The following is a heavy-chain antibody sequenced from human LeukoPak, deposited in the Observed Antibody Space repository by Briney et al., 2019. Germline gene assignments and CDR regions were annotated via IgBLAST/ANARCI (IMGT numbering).Heavy chain of an antibody. CDR1: GHTFTGYY. CDR3: ARDVAGYCSGGSCHDY. J-gene: IGHJ4*02. Sequence: ASVKVSCKASGHTFTGYYMHWVRQAPGQGLEWMGWINPNSGGTNYAQKFQGRVTMTRDTSISTAYMELSRLRSDDTAVYYCARDVAGYCSGGSCHDYWGQGTLVTVSS. D-gene: IGHD2-15*01. CDR2: INPNSGGT. V-gene: IGHV1-2*02.